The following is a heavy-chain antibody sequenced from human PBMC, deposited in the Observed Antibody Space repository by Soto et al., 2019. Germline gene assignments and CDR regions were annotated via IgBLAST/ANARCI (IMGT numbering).Heavy chain of an antibody. D-gene: IGHD5-18*01. V-gene: IGHV4-59*08. CDR2: IYYSGST. CDR1: GGSISSYY. Sequence: SETLSLTCTVSGGSISSYYWSWIRQPPGKGLEWIGYIYYSGSTNYNPSLKSRVTISVDTSKNQFSLKLSSVTTADTAVYYCARHSLTSGGYSYGYYFDYWGQGTLVTVSS. J-gene: IGHJ4*02. CDR3: ARHSLTSGGYSYGYYFDY.